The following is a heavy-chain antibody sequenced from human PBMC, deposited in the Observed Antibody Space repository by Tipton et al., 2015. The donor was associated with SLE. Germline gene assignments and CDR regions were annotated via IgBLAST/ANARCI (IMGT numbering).Heavy chain of an antibody. CDR1: GGSFRGYY. J-gene: IGHJ4*02. CDR3: AREDVSEGAMNYFDY. CDR2: IYYSGST. Sequence: TLSLTCAVYGGSFRGYYWSWIRQPPGKGLEWIGYIYYSGSTNYNPSLKSRVTISVDTSKNQFSLKLSSVTAADTAVYYCAREDVSEGAMNYFDYWGQGTLVTVSS. V-gene: IGHV4-59*01. D-gene: IGHD2-2*01.